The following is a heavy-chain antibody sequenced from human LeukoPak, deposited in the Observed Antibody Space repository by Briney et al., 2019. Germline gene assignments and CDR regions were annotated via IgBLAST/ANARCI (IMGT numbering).Heavy chain of an antibody. CDR1: GGSISSYY. CDR2: IYYSGST. CDR3: ARGEAAAAADWYFDL. V-gene: IGHV4-59*12. J-gene: IGHJ2*01. Sequence: ASETLSLTCTVSGGSISSYYWSWIRQPPGKGLEWIGYIYYSGSTNYNPSLKSRVTISVDTSKNQFSLKLSSVTAADTAVYYCARGEAAAAADWYFDLWGRGTLVTVSS. D-gene: IGHD6-13*01.